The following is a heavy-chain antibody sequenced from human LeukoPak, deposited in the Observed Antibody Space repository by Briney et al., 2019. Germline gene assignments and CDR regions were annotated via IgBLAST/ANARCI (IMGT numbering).Heavy chain of an antibody. J-gene: IGHJ4*02. Sequence: SGGSLRLSCAASGFTFRSYAMSWVRQAPGKGLDWVSAIDSTGDYTYHADSVKGRLTISRDNSKNTLYLQMNSLRAEDTAVYYCARAPRWGSFNYWGQGTLVTVSS. CDR2: IDSTGDYT. V-gene: IGHV3-23*01. CDR3: ARAPRWGSFNY. CDR1: GFTFRSYA. D-gene: IGHD7-27*01.